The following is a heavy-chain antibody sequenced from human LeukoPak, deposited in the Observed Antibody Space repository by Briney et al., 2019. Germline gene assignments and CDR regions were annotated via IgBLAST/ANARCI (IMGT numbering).Heavy chain of an antibody. CDR1: GGSFSGYY. CDR2: IYYSGSA. J-gene: IGHJ4*02. D-gene: IGHD2/OR15-2a*01. CDR3: ARHVRLFHFDH. Sequence: SETLSLTCAVYGGSFSGYYWSWIRQPPGKGLGWIGSIYYSGSAFYNPSLRSRVTISVDTSKNQFSLKLSSVTAPDTAVYYCARHVRLFHFDHWGQGTLVTVSS. V-gene: IGHV4-34*01.